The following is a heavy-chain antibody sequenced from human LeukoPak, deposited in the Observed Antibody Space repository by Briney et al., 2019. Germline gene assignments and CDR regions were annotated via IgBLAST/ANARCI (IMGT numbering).Heavy chain of an antibody. CDR1: GFTFSSYG. V-gene: IGHV3-30*02. Sequence: GGSLRLSCAASGFTFSSYGMHWVRQAPGKGLEWVAFIRYDGSNKYYADSLKGRFTISRDNSENSLYLHMSSLRAEDTAVYYCAKCLFGYCPTDTCSVWGQGTLVTVSS. J-gene: IGHJ4*02. CDR3: AKCLFGYCPTDTCSV. CDR2: IRYDGSNK. D-gene: IGHD2-8*01.